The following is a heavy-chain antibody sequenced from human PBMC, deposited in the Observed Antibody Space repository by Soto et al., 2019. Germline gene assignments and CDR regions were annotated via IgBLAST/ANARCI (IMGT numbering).Heavy chain of an antibody. Sequence: GASVKVSCKASGGTFSSYAISWVRPAPGQGVEWMGGIIPIFCTANYAQKFQGRVTITADESTSTAYMELSSLRSEDTAVYYCARGLAVVAAIWFDPWGQGTLVTVSS. J-gene: IGHJ5*01. D-gene: IGHD2-15*01. CDR2: IIPIFCTA. CDR3: ARGLAVVAAIWFDP. V-gene: IGHV1-69*13. CDR1: GGTFSSYA.